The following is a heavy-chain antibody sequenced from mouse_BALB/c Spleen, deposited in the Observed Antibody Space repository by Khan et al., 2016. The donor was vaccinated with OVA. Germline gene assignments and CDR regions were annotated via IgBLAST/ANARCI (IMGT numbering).Heavy chain of an antibody. V-gene: IGHV1-7*01. J-gene: IGHJ2*01. CDR2: INPTSGYT. CDR3: TRDRIDY. CDR1: GYTFTTYW. Sequence: VQLQQSGAELAKPGASVKMSCKASGYTFTTYWMHWVKQRPGQGLEWIGYINPTSGYTDYNEKFKDRATLSADKSSSTAYMQLSSLTSEDSAVDYGTRDRIDYWGQGTTLTVSS.